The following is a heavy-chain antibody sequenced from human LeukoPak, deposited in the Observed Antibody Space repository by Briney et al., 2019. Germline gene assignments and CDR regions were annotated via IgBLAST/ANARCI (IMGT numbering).Heavy chain of an antibody. CDR2: ISYSGGST. CDR3: ARDRVGATTNFDY. CDR1: GFTFSNYA. D-gene: IGHD1-26*01. V-gene: IGHV3-23*01. J-gene: IGHJ4*02. Sequence: PGGSLQLSCAASGFTFSNYAMSWVRQAPGKGLEWVSLISYSGGSTFYADSMKGRFTISRDNSKNTLYLQMNSLRAEDTAVYYCARDRVGATTNFDYWGQGTLVPSPQ.